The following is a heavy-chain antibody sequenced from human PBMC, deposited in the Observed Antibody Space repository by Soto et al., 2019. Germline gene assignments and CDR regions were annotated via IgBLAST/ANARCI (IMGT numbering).Heavy chain of an antibody. CDR1: GYTFTSYG. D-gene: IGHD3-3*01. Sequence: ASLKVSCKASGYTFTSYGISWVRQAPGQGLEWMGWISAYNGNTNYAQKLQGRVTMTTDTSTSTAYMELRSLRSDDTAVYYCARDRLADYEFWSGQCTRFAPWGQGTLVTVSS. V-gene: IGHV1-18*01. CDR3: ARDRLADYEFWSGQCTRFAP. CDR2: ISAYNGNT. J-gene: IGHJ5*02.